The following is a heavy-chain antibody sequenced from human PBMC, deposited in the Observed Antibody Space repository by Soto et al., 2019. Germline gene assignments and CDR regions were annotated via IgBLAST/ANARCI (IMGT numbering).Heavy chain of an antibody. CDR2: IRSKAYGGTT. CDR3: TRDSLPEYSSSSPYFDY. Sequence: GESLKISCTASGFTFGDYAMSWFRQAPGKGLEWVGFIRSKAYGGTTEYAASVKGRFTISRDDSKSIAYLQMNSLKTEDTAVYYCTRDSLPEYSSSSPYFDYWGQGTLVTVSS. CDR1: GFTFGDYA. V-gene: IGHV3-49*03. D-gene: IGHD6-6*01. J-gene: IGHJ4*02.